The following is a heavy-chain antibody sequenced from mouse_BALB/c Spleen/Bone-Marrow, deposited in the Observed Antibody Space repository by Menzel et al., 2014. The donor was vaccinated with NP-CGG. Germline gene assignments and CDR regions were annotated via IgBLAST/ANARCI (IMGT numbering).Heavy chain of an antibody. V-gene: IGHV1-9*01. CDR2: ILPGSGST. Sequence: GQLQQSGAELMKPGASVKISCKATGYTFSSYWIEWVKQRPGHGLEWIGEILPGSGSTNYNEKFKGKATFTADTSSNTAYMQRSSLTSEDSAVYYCARRGGWLGYFDVWGAGTTVTVSS. D-gene: IGHD2-3*01. J-gene: IGHJ1*01. CDR3: ARRGGWLGYFDV. CDR1: GYTFSSYW.